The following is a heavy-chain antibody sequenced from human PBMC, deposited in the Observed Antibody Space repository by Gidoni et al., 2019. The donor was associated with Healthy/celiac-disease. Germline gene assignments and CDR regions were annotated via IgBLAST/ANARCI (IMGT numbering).Heavy chain of an antibody. CDR1: GGSISSYS. Sequence: QVQLQESGPGLVKPSETLSLTCTVSGGSISSYSWSWIRQPAGKGLEWIGRIYTSGSTNYNPSLKSRVTMSVDTSKNQFSLKLSSVTAADTAVYYCARDNDYGDYVLYYFDYWGQGTLVTVSS. CDR2: IYTSGST. CDR3: ARDNDYGDYVLYYFDY. J-gene: IGHJ4*02. D-gene: IGHD4-17*01. V-gene: IGHV4-4*07.